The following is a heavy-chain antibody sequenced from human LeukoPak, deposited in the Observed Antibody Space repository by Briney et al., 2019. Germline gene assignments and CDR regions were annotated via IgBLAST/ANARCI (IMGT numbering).Heavy chain of an antibody. V-gene: IGHV4-34*01. Sequence: PSETLSLTCAVYGGSFSGYYWSWIRQPPGKGLEWIGEINHSGSTNYNPSLKSGVTISVDTSKNQFSLKLSSVTAADTAVYYCARNSDCSGGSCYFPYFDYWGQGTLVTVSS. J-gene: IGHJ4*02. CDR2: INHSGST. D-gene: IGHD2-15*01. CDR1: GGSFSGYY. CDR3: ARNSDCSGGSCYFPYFDY.